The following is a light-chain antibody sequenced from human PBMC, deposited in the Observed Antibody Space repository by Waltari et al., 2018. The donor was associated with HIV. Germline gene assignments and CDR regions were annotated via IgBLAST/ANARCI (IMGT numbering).Light chain of an antibody. J-gene: IGKJ1*01. V-gene: IGKV4-1*01. CDR1: QSVLHTSNNKNF. CDR3: QQYHVTPPT. CDR2: WAS. Sequence: DMVMTQSPDFLVVSLGARATIKCKSRQSVLHTSNNKNFLAWYQQKSGQAPKLLIYWASTRESGVPARFSGSRSGTNFTLTINNLQSEDVAVYYCQQYHVTPPTFGQGT.